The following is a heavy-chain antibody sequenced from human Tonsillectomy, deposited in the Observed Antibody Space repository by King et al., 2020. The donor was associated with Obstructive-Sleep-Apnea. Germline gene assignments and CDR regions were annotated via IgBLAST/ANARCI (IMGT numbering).Heavy chain of an antibody. J-gene: IGHJ3*02. CDR2: MNPNSGNT. V-gene: IGHV1-8*01. D-gene: IGHD3-10*01. CDR1: GYTFTSYD. CDR3: AGEKHSGNVFDI. Sequence: VQLVESGAEVKKPGASVKVSCKASGYTFTSYDINWVRQATGQGLEWMGWMNPNSGNTGYAQKFQGRVTMTRNTSISTAYMELSSLRSDDTAVYYCAGEKHSGNVFDIWGQGTMVTVSS.